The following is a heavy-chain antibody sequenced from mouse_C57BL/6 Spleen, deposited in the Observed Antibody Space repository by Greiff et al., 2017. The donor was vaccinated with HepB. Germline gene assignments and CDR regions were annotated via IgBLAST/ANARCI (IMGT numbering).Heavy chain of an antibody. V-gene: IGHV14-4*01. J-gene: IGHJ2*01. CDR3: THYYGSSPYYFDY. D-gene: IGHD1-1*01. CDR1: GFNIKDDY. Sequence: VQLQQSGAELVRPGASVKLSCTASGFNIKDDYMHWVKQRPEQGLEWIGWIDPENGDTEYASKFQGKATITADTSSNTAYLQLSSLTSEDTAVYYCTHYYGSSPYYFDYWGQGTTLTVSS. CDR2: IDPENGDT.